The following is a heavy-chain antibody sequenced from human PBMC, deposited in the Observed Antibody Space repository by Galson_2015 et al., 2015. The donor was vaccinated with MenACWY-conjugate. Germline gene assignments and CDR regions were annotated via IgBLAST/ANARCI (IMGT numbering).Heavy chain of an antibody. J-gene: IGHJ5*02. CDR1: GGSISSSDFS. V-gene: IGHV4-39*07. Sequence: SLTCTVSGGSISSSDFSWDWIRQSPGKGLEWIGSIFYSGISNYNPSLKSQVSISVDTSKNEFSQRLSAVTAADTAEYYCARATWSYFDNGGYPNWFDTWGRGTLVIVSS. CDR3: ARATWSYFDNGGYPNWFDT. CDR2: IFYSGIS. D-gene: IGHD3-22*01.